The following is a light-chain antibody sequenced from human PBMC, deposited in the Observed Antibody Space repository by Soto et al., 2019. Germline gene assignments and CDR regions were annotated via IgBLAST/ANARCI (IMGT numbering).Light chain of an antibody. V-gene: IGKV3-20*01. J-gene: IGKJ1*01. CDR3: QQYGSSGT. Sequence: EIVLTQSPGTVSLSPGERATLSCRASQSVSSNNLAWYQQKVGRAPRLLIYGASRRATGIPDRFSGSGSGPEYTLTITRLEPEDFAVYYCQQYGSSGTFGQGTKVDIK. CDR1: QSVSSNN. CDR2: GAS.